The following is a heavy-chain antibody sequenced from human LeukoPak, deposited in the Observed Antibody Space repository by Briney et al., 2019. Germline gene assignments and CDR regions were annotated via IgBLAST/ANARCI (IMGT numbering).Heavy chain of an antibody. CDR1: GYTFISYY. D-gene: IGHD2-15*01. CDR2: INLSDGDT. V-gene: IGHV1-46*01. J-gene: IGHJ1*01. CDR3: AXXXXCSVGSCYSGAHFQH. Sequence: GASVKVSCKASGYTFISYYIHWVRQAPGQGLEWMGIINLSDGDTTYAQKFQGRVTMTRDMSTSTVYMELSSLRSEDTAVYYCAXXXXCSVGSCYSGAHFQHWGQGTLVTVSS.